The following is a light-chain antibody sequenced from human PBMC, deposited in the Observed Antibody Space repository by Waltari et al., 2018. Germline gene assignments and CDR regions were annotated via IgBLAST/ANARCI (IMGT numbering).Light chain of an antibody. CDR1: QSISDW. CDR2: DAS. V-gene: IGKV1-5*01. Sequence: DIQMTQSPSTLSASVGDRVTITCRASQSISDWLAWYQQKPGKAPKLLIYDASTLESGVPSRFSGSGSGTEFTLTINSLQPDDFATYYCQQYNDWSTFGQGTKLEI. J-gene: IGKJ2*01. CDR3: QQYNDWST.